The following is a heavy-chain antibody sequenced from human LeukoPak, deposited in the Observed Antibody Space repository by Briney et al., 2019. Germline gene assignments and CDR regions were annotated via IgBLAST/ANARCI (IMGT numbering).Heavy chain of an antibody. CDR2: VNTNTGNP. J-gene: IGHJ4*02. CDR3: VTNFDSSGYFGY. V-gene: IGHV7-4-1*01. CDR1: GYTFTRNT. Sequence: ASVKVSCKASGYTFTRNTINWVRQAPGQGLEWMGWVNTNTGNPTYAQGFTGRFVFSSDTSVSTAYLQIGSLKAEDAAVYYCVTNFDSSGYFGYWGQGTLVTVSS. D-gene: IGHD3-22*01.